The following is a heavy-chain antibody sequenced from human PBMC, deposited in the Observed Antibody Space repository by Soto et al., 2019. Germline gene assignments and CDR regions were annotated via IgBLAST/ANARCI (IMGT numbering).Heavy chain of an antibody. J-gene: IGHJ4*02. V-gene: IGHV3-30*18. Sequence: PGGSLRLSCATSGFTFTDYAFSWVRQAPGKGLEWVAVISYGGSNKYYADSVKGRFTVSRDKSKNTLYLQVNSLRAEDTAVYYCAKDKVPVVVTAPFDYWGQGTLVTVSS. D-gene: IGHD2-21*02. CDR2: ISYGGSNK. CDR1: GFTFTDYA. CDR3: AKDKVPVVVTAPFDY.